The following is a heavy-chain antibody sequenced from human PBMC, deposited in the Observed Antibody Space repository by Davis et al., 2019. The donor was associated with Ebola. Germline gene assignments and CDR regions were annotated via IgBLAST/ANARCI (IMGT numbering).Heavy chain of an antibody. V-gene: IGHV3-43D*03. J-gene: IGHJ4*02. CDR3: TAYDSTFRNY. Sequence: GGSLRLSCAASGFTFGAYAMHWVRQAPGTGLEWVSLISWDGRSTAYADSVRDRFSISRDNSRNFLYLQMNGLRAEDTALYYCTAYDSTFRNYWGQGTLVTVSS. D-gene: IGHD3-22*01. CDR1: GFTFGAYA. CDR2: ISWDGRST.